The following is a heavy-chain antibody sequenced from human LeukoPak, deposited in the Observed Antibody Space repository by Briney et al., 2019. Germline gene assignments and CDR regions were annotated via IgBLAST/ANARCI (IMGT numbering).Heavy chain of an antibody. Sequence: QTGGSLRLSCAASGFTFSSYAMSWVRQAPGKGLEWVSAISGSGGSTYYADSVKGRFTISRDNSKNTLYLQMNSLRAEDTAVYYCAKSVNYDFWSGYSDYWGQGTLVTVSS. J-gene: IGHJ4*02. CDR1: GFTFSSYA. CDR3: AKSVNYDFWSGYSDY. V-gene: IGHV3-23*01. D-gene: IGHD3-3*01. CDR2: ISGSGGST.